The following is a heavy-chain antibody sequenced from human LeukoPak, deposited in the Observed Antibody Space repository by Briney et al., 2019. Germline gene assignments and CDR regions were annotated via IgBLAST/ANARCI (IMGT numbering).Heavy chain of an antibody. D-gene: IGHD3-22*01. CDR1: GGSISSYY. J-gene: IGHJ4*02. V-gene: IGHV4-59*01. CDR2: IYHRGST. Sequence: SETLSLTCTVSGGSISSYYWSWIRQPPGKGLEWSGYIYHRGSTNYNPSLKSRVTISVDTSKNQFSLKLSAVTAADTAVYYCARVGSGYTFDYWGQGTLVTASS. CDR3: ARVGSGYTFDY.